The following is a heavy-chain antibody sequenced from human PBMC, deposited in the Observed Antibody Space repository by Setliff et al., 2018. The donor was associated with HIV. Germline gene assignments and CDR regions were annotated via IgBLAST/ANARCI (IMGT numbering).Heavy chain of an antibody. CDR3: ARGSSGWGMDFYYYYMDV. Sequence: RLSCAASGLTFSNYGMYWVRQAPGKGLEWVAFIRYDGSNKYHADSVRGRLTISRDNSKNTLYLQMNSLRPEDTAVYYCARGSSGWGMDFYYYYMDVWGEGTTVTVSS. CDR1: GLTFSNYG. J-gene: IGHJ6*03. CDR2: IRYDGSNK. V-gene: IGHV3-30*02. D-gene: IGHD6-19*01.